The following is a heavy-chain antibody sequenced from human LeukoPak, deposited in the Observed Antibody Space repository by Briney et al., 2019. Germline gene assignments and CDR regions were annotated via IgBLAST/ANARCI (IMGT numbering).Heavy chain of an antibody. V-gene: IGHV4-61*02. Sequence: SETLSLTCTVSGGSISGGSYYWSWIRQPAGKGLEWIGRIYTSGSTNYNPSLKSRVTISVDTSKNQFSLKLSSVTAADTAVYYCAKAHHGDYFFYFDYWGQGTLVTVSS. CDR3: AKAHHGDYFFYFDY. CDR1: GGSISGGSYY. CDR2: IYTSGST. J-gene: IGHJ4*02. D-gene: IGHD4-17*01.